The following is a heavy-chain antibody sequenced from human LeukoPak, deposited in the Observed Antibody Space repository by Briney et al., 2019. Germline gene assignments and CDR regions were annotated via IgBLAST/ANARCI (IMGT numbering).Heavy chain of an antibody. CDR2: IIPISSTP. CDR1: GGTFNSYA. D-gene: IGHD2-15*01. J-gene: IGHJ6*03. Sequence: ASVKVSCKASGGTFNSYAINWVRQAPGQGLEWMGGIIPISSTPNYAQKFQGRVTITTDESTSIAYMDLSSLRSEDTAVYYCARGSLKAVVNSDYYYYMDVWGEGTTVTVSS. V-gene: IGHV1-69*05. CDR3: ARGSLKAVVNSDYYYYMDV.